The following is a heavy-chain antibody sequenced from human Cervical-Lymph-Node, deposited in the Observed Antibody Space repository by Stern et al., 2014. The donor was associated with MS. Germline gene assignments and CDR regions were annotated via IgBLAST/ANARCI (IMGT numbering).Heavy chain of an antibody. V-gene: IGHV3-48*02. CDR1: GFTFSSYS. D-gene: IGHD1-26*01. CDR2: ISSSSSTI. Sequence: EVQLVESGGGLVQPGGSLRLSCGASGFTFSSYSMNWVRQAPGQGLEWVSYISSSSSTIYYADSVKGRFIISRDKAKNSLYLKMNSLRDEDTAVYYCARVLVVGNTGRFCDYWGQGTLVTVSS. CDR3: ARVLVVGNTGRFCDY. J-gene: IGHJ4*02.